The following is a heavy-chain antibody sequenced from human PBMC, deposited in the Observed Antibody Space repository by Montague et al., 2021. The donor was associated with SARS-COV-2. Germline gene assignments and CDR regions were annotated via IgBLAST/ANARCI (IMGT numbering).Heavy chain of an antibody. Sequence: SLRLFWAASGFTFSSYSMNWVRQAPGKGLEWVAVISYDGSNKYYADSVKGRFTISRDNSKNTLYLQMNSLRAEDTAVYYCASMLSGWYASDYWGQGTLVTVSS. CDR1: GFTFSSYS. CDR3: ASMLSGWYASDY. CDR2: ISYDGSNK. D-gene: IGHD6-19*01. J-gene: IGHJ4*02. V-gene: IGHV3-30*03.